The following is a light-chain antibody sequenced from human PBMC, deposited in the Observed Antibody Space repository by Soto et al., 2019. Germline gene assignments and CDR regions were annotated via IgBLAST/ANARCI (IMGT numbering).Light chain of an antibody. CDR3: QQYNNWPPIT. CDR1: QSVSSNY. J-gene: IGKJ5*01. V-gene: IGKV3-20*01. CDR2: GVS. Sequence: EIVLTQSPGTLSLSPGERATLSCRASQSVSSNYFAWYQQKPGQAPRLLIYGVSSRATGIPDRFSGSGSGTDFTLTISSLQSEDFAVYYCQQYNNWPPITFGQGTRLEI.